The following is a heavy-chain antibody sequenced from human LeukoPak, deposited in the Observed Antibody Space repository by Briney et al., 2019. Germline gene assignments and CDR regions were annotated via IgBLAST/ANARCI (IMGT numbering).Heavy chain of an antibody. V-gene: IGHV1-18*04. CDR3: ARGSPLVRSPSGYFGY. CDR1: GYTFTSYG. J-gene: IGHJ4*02. Sequence: ASVKVSCKASGYTFTSYGIRWVRQAPGQGLEWMGWISAYNGNTNYAQKLQGRVTMTTDTSTSTAYMELRSLRSDDTAVYYCARGSPLVRSPSGYFGYWGQGTLVTVSS. D-gene: IGHD6-13*01. CDR2: ISAYNGNT.